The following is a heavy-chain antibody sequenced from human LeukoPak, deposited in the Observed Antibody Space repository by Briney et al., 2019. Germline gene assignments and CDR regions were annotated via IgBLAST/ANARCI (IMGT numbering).Heavy chain of an antibody. CDR3: AKDPYMDV. CDR1: GFSFDDAT. Sequence: GGSLRLSCAASGFSFDDATMHWVRHTPGRGLEWVSGLNWNSDKIGYADSVKGRFTISRDNAKDSLYLQMNSLRPDDTALYYCAKDPYMDVWGKGTTVTVSS. J-gene: IGHJ6*03. CDR2: LNWNSDKI. V-gene: IGHV3-9*01.